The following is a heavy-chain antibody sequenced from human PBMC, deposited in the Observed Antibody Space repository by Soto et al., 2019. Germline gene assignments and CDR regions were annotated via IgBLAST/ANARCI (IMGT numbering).Heavy chain of an antibody. CDR1: GFTFSSYG. CDR2: ISYDGSNK. J-gene: IGHJ4*02. V-gene: IGHV3-30*18. Sequence: GGSLRLSCAASGFTFSSYGMHWVRQAPGKGLEWVAVISYDGSNKYYADSVKGRFTISRDNSKNTLYLQMNSLRAEDTAVYYCAKPYDSSPSSYFDYWGQGTLVTVSS. CDR3: AKPYDSSPSSYFDY. D-gene: IGHD3-22*01.